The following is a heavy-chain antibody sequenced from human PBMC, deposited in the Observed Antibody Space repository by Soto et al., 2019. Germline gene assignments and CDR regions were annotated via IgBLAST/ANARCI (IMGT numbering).Heavy chain of an antibody. CDR2: INPNSGGT. D-gene: IGHD2-15*01. CDR1: GYTFTGYY. V-gene: IGHV1-2*04. CDR3: VRGGPVQRYCSGGSCYKHFDY. J-gene: IGHJ4*02. Sequence: ASVKVSCKASGYTFTGYYMHWVRQAPGQGLEWMGWINPNSGGTNYAQKFQGWVTMTRDTSISTAYMELSRLRSDDTAVYYCVRGGPVQRYCSGGSCYKHFDYWGQGTLVTVSS.